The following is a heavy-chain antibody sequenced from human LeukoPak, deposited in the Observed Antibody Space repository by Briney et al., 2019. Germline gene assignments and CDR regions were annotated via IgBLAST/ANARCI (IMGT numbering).Heavy chain of an antibody. V-gene: IGHV3-48*01. Sequence: HPGGSLRLSCAASGITFSSYGMSWVRQAPGKGLEWVSYISSSSSTIYYADSVKGRFTISRDNAKSSLYLQMNSLRAEDTAVYYCARDNDYVRGNNFDYWGQGTLVTVSS. D-gene: IGHD4-17*01. J-gene: IGHJ4*02. CDR3: ARDNDYVRGNNFDY. CDR2: ISSSSSTI. CDR1: GITFSSYG.